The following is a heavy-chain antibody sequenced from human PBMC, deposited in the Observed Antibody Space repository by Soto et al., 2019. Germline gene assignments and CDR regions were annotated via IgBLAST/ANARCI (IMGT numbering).Heavy chain of an antibody. J-gene: IGHJ4*02. CDR3: ATEGAKTTWNFDY. D-gene: IGHD1-1*01. CDR1: GFTFGSCG. Sequence: PGGSLRLSCAASGFTFGSCGMNWVRQAPGKGLEWVAGVSPHGANTYYADSVRGRFIISRDDSRNTVSLDMNSLRGDDSAVYYCATEGAKTTWNFDYWGQGTVVTVSS. V-gene: IGHV3-23*01. CDR2: VSPHGANT.